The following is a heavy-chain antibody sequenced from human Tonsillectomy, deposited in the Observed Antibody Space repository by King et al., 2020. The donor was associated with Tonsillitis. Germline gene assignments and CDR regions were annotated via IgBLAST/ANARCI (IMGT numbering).Heavy chain of an antibody. CDR2: IIPIIGIG. CDR3: ARGLYDSSGFTLGY. CDR1: GGTFSSHA. J-gene: IGHJ4*02. V-gene: IGHV1-69*04. Sequence: QLVQSGAEVKKPGSSVKVSCKASGGTFSSHAITWVRQVPGQGLEWMGRIIPIIGIGNYAQKFQGRVTMTADESTSTVYMELSSLRSEDTAVYYCARGLYDSSGFTLGYWGLGTPGHRLL. D-gene: IGHD3-22*01.